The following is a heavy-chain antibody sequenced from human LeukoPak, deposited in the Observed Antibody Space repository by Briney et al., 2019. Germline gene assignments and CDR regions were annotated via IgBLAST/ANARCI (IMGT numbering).Heavy chain of an antibody. CDR1: GYTFTNYW. V-gene: IGHV5-51*01. Sequence: LGESLKISCQGSGYTFTNYWIGWVRQMPGKGLEWMGIIFPGTSDTRYSPSFQGQVTISADKSIRTAYVQWSSLKASVTAMHYCARTAGGYGSGWYEDFWGQGTLVTVSS. J-gene: IGHJ4*02. CDR2: IFPGTSDT. D-gene: IGHD6-19*01. CDR3: ARTAGGYGSGWYEDF.